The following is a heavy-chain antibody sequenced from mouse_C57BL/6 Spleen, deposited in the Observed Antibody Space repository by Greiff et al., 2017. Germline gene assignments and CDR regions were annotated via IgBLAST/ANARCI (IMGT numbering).Heavy chain of an antibody. CDR2: INPYNGDT. J-gene: IGHJ1*03. V-gene: IGHV1-20*01. D-gene: IGHD2-3*01. Sequence: VQLQQSGPELVKPGDSVKISCKASGYSFTGYFMNWVMQSHGKSLEWIGRINPYNGDTFYNQKFKGKATLTVDKSSSTAHMELRSLTSEDSAVYYCARDGYYGGGYFDVWGTGTTVTVSS. CDR3: ARDGYYGGGYFDV. CDR1: GYSFTGYF.